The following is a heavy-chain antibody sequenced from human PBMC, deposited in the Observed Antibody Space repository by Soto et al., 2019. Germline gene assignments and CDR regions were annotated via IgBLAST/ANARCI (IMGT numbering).Heavy chain of an antibody. CDR1: GFTFSNAW. CDR3: TTSILRFLEWLFFDY. Sequence: GGSLRLSCAASGFTFSNAWMSWVRQAPGKGLEWVGRIKSKTDGGTTDYAAPVKGRFTISRDDSKNTLYLQMNSLKTEDTAVYYCTTSILRFLEWLFFDYWGQGTLVTVSS. V-gene: IGHV3-15*01. J-gene: IGHJ4*02. CDR2: IKSKTDGGTT. D-gene: IGHD3-3*01.